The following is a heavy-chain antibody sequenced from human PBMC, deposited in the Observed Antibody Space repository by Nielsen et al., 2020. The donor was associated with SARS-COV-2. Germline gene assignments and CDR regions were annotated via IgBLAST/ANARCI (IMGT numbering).Heavy chain of an antibody. CDR2: ISWDGGST. Sequence: GGSLRLSCAASGFTFDDYTMHWVRQAPGKGLEWVSLISWDGGSTYYADSVKGRFTISRDNSKNSLYLQMNSLRTEDTALYYCAKVGTAAAPYGDYWGQGTLVTVSS. V-gene: IGHV3-43*01. CDR3: AKVGTAAAPYGDY. J-gene: IGHJ4*02. D-gene: IGHD6-13*01. CDR1: GFTFDDYT.